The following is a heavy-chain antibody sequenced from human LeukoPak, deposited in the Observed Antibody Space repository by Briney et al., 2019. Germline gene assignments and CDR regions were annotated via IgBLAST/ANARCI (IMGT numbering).Heavy chain of an antibody. V-gene: IGHV1-69*04. J-gene: IGHJ4*02. D-gene: IGHD3-3*01. CDR3: ARDLAIFGVVTIKPPEGGY. CDR1: GGTFSSYA. Sequence: GASVKVSCKASGGTFSSYAISWVRQAPGQGLEWMGRIIPILGIANYAQKFQGRVTITADKSTSTAYMELSSLRSEDTAVYYCARDLAIFGVVTIKPPEGGYWGQGTLVTVSS. CDR2: IIPILGIA.